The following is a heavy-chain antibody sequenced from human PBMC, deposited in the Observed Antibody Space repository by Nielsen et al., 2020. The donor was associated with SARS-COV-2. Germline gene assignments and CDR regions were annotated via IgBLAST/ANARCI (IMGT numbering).Heavy chain of an antibody. CDR2: ISGSGGST. Sequence: GGSLRLSCAASGFTFSSYAMSWVRQAPGKGLEWVSAISGSGGSTYYADSVKGRFTISRDNSKNMLYLQMNSLRAEDTAVYYCARELQWPRERYFQHWGQGTLVTVSS. CDR3: ARELQWPRERYFQH. J-gene: IGHJ1*01. CDR1: GFTFSSYA. D-gene: IGHD6-19*01. V-gene: IGHV3-23*01.